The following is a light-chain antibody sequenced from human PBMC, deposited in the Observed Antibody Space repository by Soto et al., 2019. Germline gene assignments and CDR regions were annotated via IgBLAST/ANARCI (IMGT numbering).Light chain of an antibody. CDR2: GAS. Sequence: EIVLTQSPGTLSLSPGERATLSCRASQSLSSGSLVWYQQKPGQAPRLLIYGASSRATGTPDRFSGSGSGTDFTLTVSRLEPEDFAVYYCQQYGSSPTFGQGTRLEIK. J-gene: IGKJ5*01. V-gene: IGKV3-20*01. CDR3: QQYGSSPT. CDR1: QSLSSGS.